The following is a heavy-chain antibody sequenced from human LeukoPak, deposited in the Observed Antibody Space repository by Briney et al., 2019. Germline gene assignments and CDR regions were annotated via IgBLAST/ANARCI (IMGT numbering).Heavy chain of an antibody. D-gene: IGHD3-22*01. J-gene: IGHJ3*02. Sequence: GASVKDSCKASGGTFRSYAISWVRQAPGQGLEWMGGIIPIFGTANYAQKFQGRVTITADESTSTAYMELSSLRSEDTAVYYCARDQGSSGYYSDDDDAFDIWGQGTMVTVSS. CDR3: ARDQGSSGYYSDDDDAFDI. V-gene: IGHV1-69*13. CDR1: GGTFRSYA. CDR2: IIPIFGTA.